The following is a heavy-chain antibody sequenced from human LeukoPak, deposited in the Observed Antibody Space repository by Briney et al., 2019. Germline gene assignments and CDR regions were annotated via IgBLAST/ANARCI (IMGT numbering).Heavy chain of an antibody. V-gene: IGHV1-46*01. Sequence: ASVKVSCKASVYTFTSYYMHWVRQAPGQGLEGLGIINPSGGSTSYAQKFQGRVTMTRDTSTSTVYMELSSLRSEDTAVYYCARDYTRSGSYSPPGYWGQGTLVTVSS. D-gene: IGHD1-26*01. CDR2: INPSGGST. CDR1: VYTFTSYY. CDR3: ARDYTRSGSYSPPGY. J-gene: IGHJ4*02.